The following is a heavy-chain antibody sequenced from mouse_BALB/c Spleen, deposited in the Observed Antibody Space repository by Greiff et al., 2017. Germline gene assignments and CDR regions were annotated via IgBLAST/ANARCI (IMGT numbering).Heavy chain of an antibody. D-gene: IGHD2-14*01. V-gene: IGHV1-12*01. J-gene: IGHJ4*01. CDR2: IYPGNGDT. CDR3: ARGRYDVLYYYAMDY. CDR1: GYTFTSYN. Sequence: VQLQQPGAELVKPGASVKMSSKASGYTFTSYNMHWVKQTPGQGLEWIGAIYPGNGDTSYNQKFKGKATLTADKSSSTAYMQLSSLTSEDSAVYYCARGRYDVLYYYAMDYWGQGTSVTVSS.